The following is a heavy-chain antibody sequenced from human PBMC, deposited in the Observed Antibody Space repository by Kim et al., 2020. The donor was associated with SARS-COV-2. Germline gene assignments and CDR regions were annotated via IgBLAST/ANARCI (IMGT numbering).Heavy chain of an antibody. CDR3: ARGVDYCSSTSCYERPWFDP. CDR2: IYYSGST. D-gene: IGHD2-2*01. J-gene: IGHJ5*02. Sequence: SETLSLTCTVSGGSISSGGYYWSWIRQHPGKGLEWIGYIYYSGSTYYNPSLKSRVTISVDTSKNQFSLKLSSVTAADTAVYYCARGVDYCSSTSCYERPWFDPWGQGTLVTVSS. V-gene: IGHV4-31*03. CDR1: GGSISSGGYY.